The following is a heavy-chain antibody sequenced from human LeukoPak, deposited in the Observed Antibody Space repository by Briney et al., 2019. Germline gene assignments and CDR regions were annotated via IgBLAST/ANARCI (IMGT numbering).Heavy chain of an antibody. J-gene: IGHJ4*02. CDR2: ISTSGTTM. V-gene: IGHV3-11*01. D-gene: IGHD1-1*01. Sequence: KPGGSLRPSCAASGFTFSDYYMNWIRQAPGKGLEWVSYISTSGTTMSYADSVEGRFTISRDSAKNSLYLQMNSLRAEDTAVYYCARGTTGTTDFDYWGQGTLVTVSS. CDR3: ARGTTGTTDFDY. CDR1: GFTFSDYY.